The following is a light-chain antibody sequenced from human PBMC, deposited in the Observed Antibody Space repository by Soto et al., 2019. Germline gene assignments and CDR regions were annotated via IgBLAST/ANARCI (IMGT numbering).Light chain of an antibody. CDR1: SSDVDSYNR. Sequence: QSALTQPCSVSGSPGQSVTISCTGISSDVDSYNRVSWYQQPPGTAPKLMIYEVSNRPSGVPDRFSGSKSGNTASLTISGLQAEDEADYYCCSYAGSHTWVFGTGTKVTVL. V-gene: IGLV2-18*02. CDR3: CSYAGSHTWV. CDR2: EVS. J-gene: IGLJ1*01.